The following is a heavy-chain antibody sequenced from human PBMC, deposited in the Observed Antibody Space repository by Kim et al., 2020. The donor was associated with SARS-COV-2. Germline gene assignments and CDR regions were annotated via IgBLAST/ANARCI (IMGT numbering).Heavy chain of an antibody. CDR2: ISSSSSYT. D-gene: IGHD3-10*01. V-gene: IGHV3-11*06. CDR1: GFTFSDYY. J-gene: IGHJ6*02. Sequence: GGSLRLSCAASGFTFSDYYMSWIRQAPGKGLEWVSYISSSSSYTNYADSVKGRFTISRDNAKNSLYLQMNSLRAEDTAVYYCATAHYYGSGSFGMDVWGQGTTVTVSS. CDR3: ATAHYYGSGSFGMDV.